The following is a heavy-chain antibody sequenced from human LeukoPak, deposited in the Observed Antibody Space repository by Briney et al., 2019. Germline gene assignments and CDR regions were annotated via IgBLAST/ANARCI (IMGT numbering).Heavy chain of an antibody. CDR1: GFTFSSYG. CDR2: ISYDGSNK. D-gene: IGHD6-19*01. Sequence: GGSLRLSCAASGFTFSSYGMHWVRQAPGKGLEWVAVISYDGSNKYYADSVKGRFTISRDNSKNTLYLQMNSLRAEDTAVYYSAKDQWLSYWGQGTLVTVSS. V-gene: IGHV3-30*18. CDR3: AKDQWLSY. J-gene: IGHJ4*02.